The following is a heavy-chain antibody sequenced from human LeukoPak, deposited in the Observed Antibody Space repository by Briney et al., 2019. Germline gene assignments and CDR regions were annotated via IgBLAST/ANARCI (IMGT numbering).Heavy chain of an antibody. Sequence: SETLSLTCTVSGGSISSYYWSWIRQPPGKGLEWIGYIYYSGSTNYNPSLKRRVTISVDTSKNQFSLKLSSVTAADTAVYYCAGTRVGSQVLDAFDIWGQGTMVTVSS. V-gene: IGHV4-59*01. CDR3: AGTRVGSQVLDAFDI. CDR2: IYYSGST. J-gene: IGHJ3*02. CDR1: GGSISSYY. D-gene: IGHD2-15*01.